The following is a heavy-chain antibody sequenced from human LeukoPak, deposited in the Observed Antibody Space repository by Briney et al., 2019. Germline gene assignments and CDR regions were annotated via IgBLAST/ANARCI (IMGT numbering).Heavy chain of an antibody. CDR1: GFTFGDYA. CDR2: IRSKAYGGTT. V-gene: IGHV3-49*03. D-gene: IGHD3-3*01. J-gene: IGHJ4*02. CDR3: TRYGFWSGYHEYYFDY. Sequence: GGSLRLSCTASGFTFGDYAMSWFRQAPGKGLEWVGFIRSKAYGGTTEYAASVKGRFTISRDDSKSIAYLQMNSLKTEDTAVYYCTRYGFWSGYHEYYFDYWGQGTLVTVSS.